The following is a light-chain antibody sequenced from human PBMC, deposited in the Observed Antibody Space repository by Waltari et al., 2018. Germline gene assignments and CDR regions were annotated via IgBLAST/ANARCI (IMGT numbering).Light chain of an antibody. J-gene: IGLJ3*02. Sequence: QSALTQPAPVSGSPGQSITISRTGTSSDVGFYNLVSWYHQHPGKAPALVVYDVISRPSGVSNRFSGSKSGNTASLTISGLQAEDEADYYCCSYAGRNIWVFGGGTKLTVL. CDR1: SSDVGFYNL. CDR2: DVI. CDR3: CSYAGRNIWV. V-gene: IGLV2-23*02.